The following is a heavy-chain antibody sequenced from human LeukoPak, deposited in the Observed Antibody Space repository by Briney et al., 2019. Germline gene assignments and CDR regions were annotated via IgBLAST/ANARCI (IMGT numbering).Heavy chain of an antibody. D-gene: IGHD2-21*01. V-gene: IGHV4-59*08. CDR2: IYYSGST. CDR1: GGSISIYY. Sequence: SETLSLTCTVSGGSISIYYWSWIRQPPGKGLEWIGYIYYSGSTNYNPSLKSRVTISVDTSKNQFSLKLSSVTAADTAVYYCARRMIGYFDYWGQGTLVTVSS. J-gene: IGHJ4*02. CDR3: ARRMIGYFDY.